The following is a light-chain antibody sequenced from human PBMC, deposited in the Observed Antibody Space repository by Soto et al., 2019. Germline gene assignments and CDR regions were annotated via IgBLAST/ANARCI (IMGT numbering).Light chain of an antibody. Sequence: LTQPHSMSESPGKTITISCTRSSGSIASHYVQWYQQRPGSAPTTVIYEVSNRPSGVSNRFSGSKSGNTASLTISGLQAEDEADYYCSSYTSSSTVVFGGGTQLTVL. CDR2: EVS. J-gene: IGLJ2*01. CDR1: SSGSIASHY. CDR3: SSYTSSSTVV. V-gene: IGLV2-14*01.